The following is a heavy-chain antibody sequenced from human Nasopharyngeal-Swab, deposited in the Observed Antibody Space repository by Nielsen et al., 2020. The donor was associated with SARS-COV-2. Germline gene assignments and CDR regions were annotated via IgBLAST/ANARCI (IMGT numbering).Heavy chain of an antibody. J-gene: IGHJ4*02. CDR2: IYHSGST. CDR3: AKERSGFFDY. CDR1: GYSISSGYY. D-gene: IGHD3-22*01. Sequence: SETLSLTCTVSGYSISSGYYWGWIRQPPGKGLEWIGSIYHSGSTYYNPSLKSRVTISVDTSKNQFSLKLSSATAADTAVYYCAKERSGFFDYWGQGTLVTVSS. V-gene: IGHV4-38-2*02.